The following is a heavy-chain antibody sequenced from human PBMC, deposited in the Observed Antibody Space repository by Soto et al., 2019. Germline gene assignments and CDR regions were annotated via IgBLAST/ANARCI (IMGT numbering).Heavy chain of an antibody. V-gene: IGHV3-64*01. CDR1: GFTFSSYA. CDR3: ARRDGYNFDY. D-gene: IGHD5-12*01. J-gene: IGHJ4*02. Sequence: EVQLVESGGGLVQAGGSLRLSCAASGFTFSSYAMHWVRQARGKGLEYVSANSNGGSTYYANSVKGRFTISRDNSKNTLYLQMGSLRAEDMAVYYCARRDGYNFDYWGQGTLVTVSS. CDR2: NSNGGST.